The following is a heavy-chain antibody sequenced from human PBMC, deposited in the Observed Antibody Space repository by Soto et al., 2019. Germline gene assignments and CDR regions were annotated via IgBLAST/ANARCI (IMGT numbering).Heavy chain of an antibody. CDR1: GGSISSSSYY. D-gene: IGHD3-9*01. V-gene: IGHV4-39*01. Sequence: SETLSLTCTVSGGSISSSSYYWGWIRQPPGKGLEWIGSIYYSGSTYYNPSLKSRVTISVDTSKNQFSLKLSSVTAADTAVYYCASKVLTEAPDAFDIWGQGTMVTVSS. J-gene: IGHJ3*02. CDR3: ASKVLTEAPDAFDI. CDR2: IYYSGST.